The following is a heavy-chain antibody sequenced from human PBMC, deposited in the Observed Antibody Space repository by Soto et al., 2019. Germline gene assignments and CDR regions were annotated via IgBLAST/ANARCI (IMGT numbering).Heavy chain of an antibody. CDR3: ERVRIIAYSRASCFDY. Sequence: PGGSLRLSCAASGFTFSSYTMNWVRQAPGKGLEWVSSISSSSSYIYYADSVKGRFTISRDNAKNSLYLQMNGLRAEDTAVYYCERVRIIAYSRASCFDYWGQGTLVTVSS. CDR1: GFTFSSYT. J-gene: IGHJ4*02. D-gene: IGHD3-16*01. CDR2: ISSSSSYI. V-gene: IGHV3-21*01.